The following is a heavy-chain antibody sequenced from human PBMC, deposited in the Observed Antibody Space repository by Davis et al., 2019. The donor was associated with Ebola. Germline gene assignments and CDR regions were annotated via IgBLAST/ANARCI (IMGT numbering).Heavy chain of an antibody. CDR2: IIPMFSTT. D-gene: IGHD3-22*01. Sequence: AASVKVSCNASEGTFSNYVISWVRQAPGQGLEWMGGIIPMFSTTHYAQKFQGRVTITADESTSVAYMELNSLRSEDTAVYYCARGPWRDRSGDYPAITFLDYWGQGILVAVSS. V-gene: IGHV1-69*13. CDR1: EGTFSNYV. CDR3: ARGPWRDRSGDYPAITFLDY. J-gene: IGHJ4*02.